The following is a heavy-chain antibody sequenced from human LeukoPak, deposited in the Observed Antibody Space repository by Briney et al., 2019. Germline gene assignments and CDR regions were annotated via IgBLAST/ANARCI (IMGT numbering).Heavy chain of an antibody. CDR3: ARDGDYGDYNDAFDI. CDR1: GFTFSSYG. Sequence: GGSLRLSCAASGFTFSSYGMHWVRQAPGKGLEWVAVIWYDGSNKYYADSVKGRFTISRDNSKNTLYLQMNSLRAEDTAVYYCARDGDYGDYNDAFDIWGQGTMVTASS. V-gene: IGHV3-33*01. J-gene: IGHJ3*02. D-gene: IGHD4-17*01. CDR2: IWYDGSNK.